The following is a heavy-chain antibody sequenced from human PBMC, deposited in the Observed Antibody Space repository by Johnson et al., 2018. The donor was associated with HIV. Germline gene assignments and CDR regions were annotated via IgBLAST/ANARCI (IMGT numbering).Heavy chain of an antibody. CDR3: AREEGTDILTRGDAFDI. CDR1: RFTFDDYA. D-gene: IGHD3-9*01. CDR2: IFTVGDV. Sequence: VQLVESGGVVVQPGGSLRLSCETSRFTFDDYAMHWVRQAPGKGLEWVSVIFTVGDVYYADSVKGRFTISRDNSKNTVFLQMNTLRADDTAVYYCAREEGTDILTRGDAFDIWGQGTMVTVSS. V-gene: IGHV3-NL1*01. J-gene: IGHJ3*02.